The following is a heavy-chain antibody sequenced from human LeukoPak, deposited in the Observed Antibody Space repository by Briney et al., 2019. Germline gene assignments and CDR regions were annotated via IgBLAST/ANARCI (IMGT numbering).Heavy chain of an antibody. Sequence: SETLSLTCTVSGYSISGGYYWGWIRQPPGKGLEWIGSIYHSGSTYYNPSLKSRVTISVDTSKNQFSLKLSPVTAADTAVYYCARASGYSYGTFDYWGQGTLVTVSS. V-gene: IGHV4-38-2*02. CDR1: GYSISGGYY. D-gene: IGHD5-18*01. CDR2: IYHSGST. CDR3: ARASGYSYGTFDY. J-gene: IGHJ4*02.